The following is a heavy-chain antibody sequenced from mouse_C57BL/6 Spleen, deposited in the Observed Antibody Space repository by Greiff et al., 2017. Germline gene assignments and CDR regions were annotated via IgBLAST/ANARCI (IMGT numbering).Heavy chain of an antibody. V-gene: IGHV1-9*01. J-gene: IGHJ4*01. D-gene: IGHD1-1*02. Sequence: VQLQQSGAELMKPGASVKLSCKATGYTFTGYWIEWVKQRPGHGLEWIGEIFPGSGCTNYNEKFKGKATFTADTSSNTAYMQRSSLATEDSDIYYSARWGYGGAMDYWGQGTSVTVSS. CDR2: IFPGSGCT. CDR3: ARWGYGGAMDY. CDR1: GYTFTGYW.